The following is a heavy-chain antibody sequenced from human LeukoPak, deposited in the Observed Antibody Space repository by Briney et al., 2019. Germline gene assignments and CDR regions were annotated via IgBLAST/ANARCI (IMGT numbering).Heavy chain of an antibody. CDR2: MNQSGSS. CDR1: GGSFSGYY. CDR3: ARAERLTGYYWDY. D-gene: IGHD3-9*01. V-gene: IGHV4-34*01. J-gene: IGHJ4*02. Sequence: PSETLSLTCAVYGGSFSGYYWSWIRQPPGKGLEWIGEMNQSGSSNYSPSLKSRVAISVDTSKSQFSLSLSSVTAADTAVYYCARAERLTGYYWDYWGQGTLVTVSS.